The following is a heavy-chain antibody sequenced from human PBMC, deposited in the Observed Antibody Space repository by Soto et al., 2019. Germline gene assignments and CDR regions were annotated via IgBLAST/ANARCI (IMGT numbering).Heavy chain of an antibody. D-gene: IGHD4-17*01. CDR3: ARLKVDYGDYDYYYYYYMDV. CDR2: IYYSGST. CDR1: GGSISSYY. Sequence: SETLSLTCTVSGGSISSYYWSWIRQPPGKGLEWIGYIYYSGSTNYNPSLKSRVTISVDTSKNQLSLKLSSVTAADTAVYYCARLKVDYGDYDYYYYYYMDVWGKGTTVTVSS. J-gene: IGHJ6*03. V-gene: IGHV4-59*08.